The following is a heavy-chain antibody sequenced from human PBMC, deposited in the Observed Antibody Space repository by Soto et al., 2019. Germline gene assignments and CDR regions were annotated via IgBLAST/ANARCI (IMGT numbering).Heavy chain of an antibody. Sequence: ASVKVSCKASGYTFTSYAMHCVRQAPGQRLEWMGWINAGNGNTKYSQKFQGRVTITRDTSASTVYMELSSLTSEDTAVYYCARASVSGRSFDYWGEGTLVTVSS. CDR1: GYTFTSYA. D-gene: IGHD6-19*01. J-gene: IGHJ4*02. CDR2: INAGNGNT. V-gene: IGHV1-3*01. CDR3: ARASVSGRSFDY.